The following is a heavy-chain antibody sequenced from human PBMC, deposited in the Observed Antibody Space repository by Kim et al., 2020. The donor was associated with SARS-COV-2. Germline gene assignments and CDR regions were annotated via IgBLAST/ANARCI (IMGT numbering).Heavy chain of an antibody. J-gene: IGHJ4*02. CDR3: ARAEI. CDR1: GFTFSSQW. CDR2: INPDGSDK. Sequence: GGYLRLSCAASGFTFSSQWMSWVRQAPGKGLEWVANINPDGSDKSYVDSVKGRFTISRDNGKNSLYLQMDSLRAEDTAVYYCARAEIWGQGILVTVSS. V-gene: IGHV3-7*01.